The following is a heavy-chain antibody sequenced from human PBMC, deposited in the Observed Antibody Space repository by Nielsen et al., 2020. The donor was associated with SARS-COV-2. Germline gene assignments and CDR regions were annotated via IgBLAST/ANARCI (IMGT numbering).Heavy chain of an antibody. Sequence: GGSLRLSCAASGFTFSSYDMHWVRQATGKGLEWVSAIGTAGDTYYPGSVKGRFTNSRENAKNSLYLQMNSLRAGDTAVYYCARGVGSKAAIRDNSLGYWGQGTLVTVSS. CDR3: ARGVGSKAAIRDNSLGY. V-gene: IGHV3-13*04. D-gene: IGHD2-2*02. J-gene: IGHJ4*02. CDR1: GFTFSSYD. CDR2: IGTAGDT.